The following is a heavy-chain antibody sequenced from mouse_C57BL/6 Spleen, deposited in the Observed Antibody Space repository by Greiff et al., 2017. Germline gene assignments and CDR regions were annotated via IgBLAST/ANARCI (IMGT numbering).Heavy chain of an antibody. V-gene: IGHV1-61*01. CDR2: IYPSDSET. D-gene: IGHD1-1*01. J-gene: IGHJ1*03. CDR3: ARITTVVDWYFDV. CDR1: GYTFTSYW. Sequence: QVQLKQPGAELVRPGSSVKLSCKASGYTFTSYWMDWVKQRPGQGLEWIGNIYPSDSETHYNQKFKDKATLTVDKSSSTAYMQLSSLTSEDSAVYYCARITTVVDWYFDVWGTGTTVTVSS.